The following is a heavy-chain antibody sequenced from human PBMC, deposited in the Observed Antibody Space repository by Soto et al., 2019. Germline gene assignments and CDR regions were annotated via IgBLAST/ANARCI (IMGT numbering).Heavy chain of an antibody. Sequence: ASVKVSCKASGYTFTSYAMHWVRQAPGQRLEWMGWINAGNGNTKYSQKFQGRVTITRDTSASTAYMELSSLRSEDTAVYYCACSRDGWYASDYWGQGTLVTVSS. V-gene: IGHV1-3*01. J-gene: IGHJ4*02. CDR1: GYTFTSYA. CDR3: ACSRDGWYASDY. CDR2: INAGNGNT. D-gene: IGHD6-19*01.